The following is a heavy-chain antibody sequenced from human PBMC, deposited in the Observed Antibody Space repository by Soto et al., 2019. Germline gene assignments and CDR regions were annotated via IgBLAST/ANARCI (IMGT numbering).Heavy chain of an antibody. V-gene: IGHV4-59*12. CDR1: GGSIRSYY. J-gene: IGHJ5*02. CDR2: INHTGST. D-gene: IGHD2-15*01. Sequence: SETLSLTCTVSGGSIRSYYWSLIRQPPGKGLEWIGDINHTGSTNYNPSLKSRVTVSVDTSKNQFSLKLSSVTAADTAVYYCASLYCSGGSCSTNWFDPWGQGTLVTVSS. CDR3: ASLYCSGGSCSTNWFDP.